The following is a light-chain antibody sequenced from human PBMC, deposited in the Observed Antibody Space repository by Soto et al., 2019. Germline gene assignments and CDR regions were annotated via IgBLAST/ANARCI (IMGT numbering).Light chain of an antibody. Sequence: QSALTQPPSASGSPGQSVTISCTGTSSDVGGYKYVSWYQQHPGKAPKLMIFEVNKRPSGVPDRFSGSKSGNTASLTVSVLQAEYEAEYYCSSYAGINSLGVFGAGTKLTVL. CDR1: SSDVGGYKY. CDR2: EVN. J-gene: IGLJ1*01. CDR3: SSYAGINSLGV. V-gene: IGLV2-8*01.